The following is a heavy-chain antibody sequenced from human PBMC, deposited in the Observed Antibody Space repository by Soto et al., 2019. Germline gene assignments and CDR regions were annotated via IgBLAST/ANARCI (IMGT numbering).Heavy chain of an antibody. CDR1: GGSISSSSYY. Sequence: SETLSLTCTVSGGSISSSSYYWGWIRQPPGKGLEWIGSIYYSGSTYYNQSLKSQVTTSVDTSKNQFSMKLRSVTAADTSVYYCASYYYDSSGYYDDYWGQGTLVTVSS. V-gene: IGHV4-39*01. J-gene: IGHJ4*02. CDR3: ASYYYDSSGYYDDY. D-gene: IGHD3-22*01. CDR2: IYYSGST.